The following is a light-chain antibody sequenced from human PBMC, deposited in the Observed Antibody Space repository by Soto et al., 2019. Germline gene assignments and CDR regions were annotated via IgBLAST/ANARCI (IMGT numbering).Light chain of an antibody. CDR1: SSDVGFYNL. CDR3: SSYGGTSTPVL. CDR2: EGT. J-gene: IGLJ2*01. V-gene: IGLV2-23*01. Sequence: QSALTQPASVSGSPGQSITISCTGTSSDVGFYNLVSWYQQRPGKAPKLMIYEGTKRPSGVSTRFSGSKSGNTASLTISGLQAEDEGDYFCSSYGGTSTPVLFGGGTKVTVL.